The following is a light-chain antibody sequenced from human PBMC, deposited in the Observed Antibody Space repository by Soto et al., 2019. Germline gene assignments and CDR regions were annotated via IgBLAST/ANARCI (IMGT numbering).Light chain of an antibody. J-gene: IGKJ2*01. CDR1: QSVRSD. V-gene: IGKV3-15*01. Sequence: EIVMTQSPATLSVSPWEIATLSCRASQSVRSDLAWYQQKPGQAPRLLIYDASTRVTGIPARFSGSGSGTDFTLTISSLQSEDFAIYYCQQYNNWPPYTFGQGTKVDIK. CDR3: QQYNNWPPYT. CDR2: DAS.